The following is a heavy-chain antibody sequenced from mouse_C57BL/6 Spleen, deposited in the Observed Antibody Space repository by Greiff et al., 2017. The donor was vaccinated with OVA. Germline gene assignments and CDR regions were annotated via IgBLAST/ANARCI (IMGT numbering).Heavy chain of an antibody. V-gene: IGHV1-82*01. CDR3: ARSGTTVVAYYFDD. J-gene: IGHJ2*01. D-gene: IGHD1-1*01. Sequence: QVQLQQSGPELVKPGASVKISCKASGYAFSSSWMNWVKQRPGKGLEWIGRIYPGDGDTNYTGKFKGKATLTADKSSSTAYMQLSSLPSEDSAVYFCARSGTTVVAYYFDDWGQGTTLTVSS. CDR2: IYPGDGDT. CDR1: GYAFSSSW.